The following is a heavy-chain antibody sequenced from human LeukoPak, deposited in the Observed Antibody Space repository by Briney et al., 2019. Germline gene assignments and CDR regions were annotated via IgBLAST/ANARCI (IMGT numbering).Heavy chain of an antibody. J-gene: IGHJ4*02. CDR1: GGSISSYY. Sequence: SETLSLTCTVSGGSISSYYWSWIRQPPGKGLEWIGYIYYSGSTNYNPSLKSRVTISVDTSKNQFSLKLSSVTAADTAVYYCARVQQWLAYDYWGQGTLVTVSS. D-gene: IGHD6-19*01. V-gene: IGHV4-59*01. CDR3: ARVQQWLAYDY. CDR2: IYYSGST.